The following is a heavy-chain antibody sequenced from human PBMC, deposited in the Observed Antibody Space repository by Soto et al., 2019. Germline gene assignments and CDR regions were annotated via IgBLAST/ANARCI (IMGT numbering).Heavy chain of an antibody. CDR3: AKDRKAAAGSFDL. Sequence: PXGSLRLSCSAAGFTFSSYGMHWVRQAPGKGLEWVAVISYDGSNKYYADSVKGRFTISRDNSKNTLYLQMNSLRAEDTAVYYCAKDRKAAAGSFDLWGRGTLVTVSS. CDR1: GFTFSSYG. D-gene: IGHD6-13*01. J-gene: IGHJ2*01. CDR2: ISYDGSNK. V-gene: IGHV3-30*18.